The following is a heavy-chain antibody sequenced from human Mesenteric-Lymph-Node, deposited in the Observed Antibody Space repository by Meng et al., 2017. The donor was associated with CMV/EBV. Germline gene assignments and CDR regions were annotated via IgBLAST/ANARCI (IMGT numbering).Heavy chain of an antibody. J-gene: IGHJ1*01. CDR2: TFYRSKWYN. D-gene: IGHD1-26*01. CDR3: ARDLSGTYFQ. CDR1: GDSVSSNIAA. Sequence: LRLSCGISGDSVSSNIAAWNWIRQSPSRGLEWLGRTFYRSKWYNDYAVSVKSRITINPDTSKNQFSLHLNSVTPEDTAVYYCARDLSGTYFQWGQGPLVTVSS. V-gene: IGHV6-1*01.